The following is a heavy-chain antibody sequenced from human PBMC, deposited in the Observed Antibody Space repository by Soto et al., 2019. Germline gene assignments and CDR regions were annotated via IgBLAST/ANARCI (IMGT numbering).Heavy chain of an antibody. Sequence: GGSLRLSCAASGFTFSSYGMHWVRQAPGKGLEWVAIISYDEINKYYADSVKGRFTISRDNSKNTLYLQMNSLRAEDTAVYYCARQGKGTSWFDPWGQGTLVTVSS. J-gene: IGHJ5*02. V-gene: IGHV3-30*03. CDR2: ISYDEINK. CDR3: ARQGKGTSWFDP. D-gene: IGHD1-1*01. CDR1: GFTFSSYG.